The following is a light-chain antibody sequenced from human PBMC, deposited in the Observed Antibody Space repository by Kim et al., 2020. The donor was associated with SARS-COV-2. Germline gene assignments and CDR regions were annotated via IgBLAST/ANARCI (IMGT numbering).Light chain of an antibody. J-gene: IGKJ5*01. Sequence: ASVGDRVTSTCRASQGIGRALGWYQQKPGKAPKLVIYDASTLQSGVPSRFSGSGSGTDFTLTISSLQADDFATYYCQQFSIHPLTFGQGTRLEIK. CDR2: DAS. CDR1: QGIGRA. CDR3: QQFSIHPLT. V-gene: IGKV1-13*02.